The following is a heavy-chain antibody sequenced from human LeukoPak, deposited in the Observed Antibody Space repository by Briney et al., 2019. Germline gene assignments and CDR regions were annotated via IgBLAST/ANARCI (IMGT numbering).Heavy chain of an antibody. Sequence: GWSLRLSCAASGFTFSSYEMNWVRQAPGKGLEWVSYISSGGSTIYYADSVKGRFTISRDNAKNSLYLQMNSLRAEDTAVYYCAELGITMIGGVWGKGTTVTISS. J-gene: IGHJ6*04. CDR3: AELGITMIGGV. D-gene: IGHD3-10*02. CDR2: ISSGGSTI. V-gene: IGHV3-48*03. CDR1: GFTFSSYE.